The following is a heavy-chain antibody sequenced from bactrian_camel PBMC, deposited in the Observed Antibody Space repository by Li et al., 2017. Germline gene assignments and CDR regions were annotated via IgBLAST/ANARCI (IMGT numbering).Heavy chain of an antibody. D-gene: IGHD2*01. CDR2: INYAGDKT. CDR3: TRDRGLAVPAGSSDY. J-gene: IGHJ4*01. V-gene: IGHV3S1*01. Sequence: VQLVESGGGLVQPGESLRLSCAASGLTFSDYWMYWVRQAPGKGLEWVSTINYAGDKTYYADSVNGRFVISRDDSKSTVFLQLNSLKTEDTAMYYCTRDRGLAVPAGSSDYWAQGTQVTVS. CDR1: GLTFSDYW.